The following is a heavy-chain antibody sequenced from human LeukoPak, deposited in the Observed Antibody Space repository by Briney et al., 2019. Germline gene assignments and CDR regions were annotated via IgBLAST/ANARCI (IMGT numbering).Heavy chain of an antibody. D-gene: IGHD6-19*01. CDR1: GYTFTDYY. CDR3: TRGGWLVK. J-gene: IGHJ4*02. Sequence: GASVKVSCKASGYTFTDYYIHWVRQAPGQGLEWMGWIIPNSGDTSYAQKFQGRGTMTRDTSISSAYMELSRLRSDDTAVYYCTRGGWLVKWGQGTLVTVSS. CDR2: IIPNSGDT. V-gene: IGHV1-2*02.